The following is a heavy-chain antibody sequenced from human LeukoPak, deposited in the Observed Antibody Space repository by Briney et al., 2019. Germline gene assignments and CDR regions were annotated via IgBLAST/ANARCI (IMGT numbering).Heavy chain of an antibody. CDR2: ITSGSDGR. CDR3: AREGSYCGGDCYSNGMDV. D-gene: IGHD2-21*02. Sequence: GGSLRLSCAASGFTFSTYAINWVRQAPGKGLEWVSYITSGSDGRYYADSVKGRFTISRDNAKNSLYLQMNSLRAEDTAVYYCAREGSYCGGDCYSNGMDVWGQGTTVTVSS. J-gene: IGHJ6*02. V-gene: IGHV3-48*04. CDR1: GFTFSTYA.